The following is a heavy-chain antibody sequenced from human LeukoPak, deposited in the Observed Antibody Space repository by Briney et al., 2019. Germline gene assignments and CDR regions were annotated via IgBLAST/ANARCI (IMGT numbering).Heavy chain of an antibody. J-gene: IGHJ4*02. CDR2: ISYSGST. CDR1: GGSISSYY. V-gene: IGHV4-59*12. CDR3: ARDRYYGGNSQFDY. Sequence: SETLSLTRPVSGGSISSYYWSWIRQPPGKGLEWIGYISYSGSTNYNPSLKSRVTISVDTSKNQFSLKLSSVTAADTAVYYCARDRYYGGNSQFDYWGQGTLVAVSS. D-gene: IGHD4-23*01.